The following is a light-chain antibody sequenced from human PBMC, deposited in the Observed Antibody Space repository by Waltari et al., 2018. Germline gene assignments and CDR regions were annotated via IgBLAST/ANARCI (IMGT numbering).Light chain of an antibody. CDR2: EVN. CDR3: CSYAGSNYFYV. V-gene: IGLV2-8*01. Sequence: QSALTQPPSASGSPGQSVTISCAGTRNDVGGYNFVSWYQQHPGKAPKLMIFEVNQRPSWVPDRFSGSKSGNTASLTVSGLQAEDEADYYCCSYAGSNYFYVFGTGTKVTVL. J-gene: IGLJ1*01. CDR1: RNDVGGYNF.